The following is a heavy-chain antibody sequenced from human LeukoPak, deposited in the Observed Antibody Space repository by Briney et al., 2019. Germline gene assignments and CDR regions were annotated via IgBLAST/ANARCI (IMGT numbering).Heavy chain of an antibody. D-gene: IGHD3-10*01. Sequence: ASVKVSCKASEYTFTNNYIHWVRQAPGQGLEWMGVIDPSGTDTTYAQRFQGRVTMTRDTSTSTVYMELSSLTPEDTAVYYCARDLPTGFGSTAYWGQGTLVTVSS. V-gene: IGHV1-46*01. CDR2: IDPSGTDT. J-gene: IGHJ4*02. CDR3: ARDLPTGFGSTAY. CDR1: EYTFTNNY.